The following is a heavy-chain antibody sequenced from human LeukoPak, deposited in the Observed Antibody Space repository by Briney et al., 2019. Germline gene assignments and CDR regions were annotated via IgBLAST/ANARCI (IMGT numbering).Heavy chain of an antibody. CDR3: AKDVRRAVAGTGGFDY. D-gene: IGHD6-19*01. Sequence: GGSLRLSCAASGFTFSSYAMSWVRQAPGKGLEWVSSISGSGDSTYYADSVKGRFTISRDSSKNTLYLQMNSLRVEDTAIYYCAKDVRRAVAGTGGFDYWGQGTLVTVSS. V-gene: IGHV3-23*01. J-gene: IGHJ4*02. CDR2: ISGSGDST. CDR1: GFTFSSYA.